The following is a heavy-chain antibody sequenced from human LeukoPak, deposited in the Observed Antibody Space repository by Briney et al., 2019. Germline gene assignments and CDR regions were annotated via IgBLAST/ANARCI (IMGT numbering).Heavy chain of an antibody. J-gene: IGHJ4*02. CDR2: INPSGGST. D-gene: IGHD3/OR15-3a*01. Sequence: ASVKVSCKASGYTFTSYYMHWVRHAPGQGLEWMGIINPSGGSTSYAQKFQGRVTMTRDTSTSTVYMELSSLRSEDTAVYYCASEPHGIRADFYWGQGTLVTVSS. V-gene: IGHV1-46*01. CDR3: ASEPHGIRADFY. CDR1: GYTFTSYY.